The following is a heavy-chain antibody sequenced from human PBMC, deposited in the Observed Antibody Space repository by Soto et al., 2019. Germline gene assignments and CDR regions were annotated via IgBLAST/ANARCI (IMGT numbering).Heavy chain of an antibody. D-gene: IGHD2-21*02. V-gene: IGHV3-23*01. J-gene: IGHJ4*02. CDR3: AKPRGDARHFDY. Sequence: GGSLRLSCAASGFTFRSYAMGWVRQGPGKGLEWVAVVSSGGITHYADSVRGRFTISRDNYKNTLSLQMNSLTAEDAAVYFCAKPRGDARHFDYWGQGALVTVSS. CDR2: VSSGGIT. CDR1: GFTFRSYA.